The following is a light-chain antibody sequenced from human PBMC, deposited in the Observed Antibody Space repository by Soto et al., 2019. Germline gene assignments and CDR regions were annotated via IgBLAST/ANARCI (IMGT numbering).Light chain of an antibody. J-gene: IGKJ2*01. CDR1: QSVSSF. V-gene: IGKV3-11*01. Sequence: EIVLTQSPATLSLSPGERATLSCRASQSVSSFLAWYQQKPGQAPRLLIYDASNRATGIPARFSGTGSGTVFSLTISSLEPEDVAVYYCKQRSNWPGTFGQGTKLEIK. CDR3: KQRSNWPGT. CDR2: DAS.